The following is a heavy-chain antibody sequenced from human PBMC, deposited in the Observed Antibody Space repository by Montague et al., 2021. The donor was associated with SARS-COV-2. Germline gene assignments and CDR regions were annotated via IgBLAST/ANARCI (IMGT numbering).Heavy chain of an antibody. CDR1: GFTLSSYA. V-gene: IGHV3-23*01. J-gene: IGHJ2*01. CDR3: ARGLCSSTNCYDWAFDL. CDR2: ISGSDDTT. D-gene: IGHD2-2*01. Sequence: SLRLSCAASGFTLSSYAMNWVRQAPGKGLEWVSSISGSDDTTYYADSXXGRFTISRDNAKNTLHLQMNSLRAEDTAVYYCARGLCSSTNCYDWAFDLWGRGTLVTVSS.